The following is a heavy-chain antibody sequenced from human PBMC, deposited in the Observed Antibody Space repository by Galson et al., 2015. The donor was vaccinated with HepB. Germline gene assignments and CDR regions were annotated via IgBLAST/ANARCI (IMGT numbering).Heavy chain of an antibody. CDR3: ARMVGGTRDY. CDR1: GDSVSSTSAA. J-gene: IGHJ4*02. V-gene: IGHV6-1*01. Sequence: CAISGDSVSSTSAAWNWIRQSPSRGLEWLGRTYYRSKWYNDYAVSVEGRITINPDTSKNQFSLQLNSVTPEDTAVYYCARMVGGTRDYWGQGTLVTVSS. D-gene: IGHD1-26*01. CDR2: TYYRSKWYN.